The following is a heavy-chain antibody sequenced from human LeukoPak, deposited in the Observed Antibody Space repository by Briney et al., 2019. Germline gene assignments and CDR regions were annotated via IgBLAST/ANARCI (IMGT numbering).Heavy chain of an antibody. CDR2: ISGSGGST. CDR1: GFTFDDYG. V-gene: IGHV3-23*01. J-gene: IGHJ4*02. D-gene: IGHD6-13*01. Sequence: GGSLRLSCVASGFTFDDYGMSWVRQAPGKGLEWVSAISGSGGSTYYADSVKGRFTISRDNSKNTLYLQMNSLRAEDTAVYYCAKVPAAGHFDYWGQGTLVTVSS. CDR3: AKVPAAGHFDY.